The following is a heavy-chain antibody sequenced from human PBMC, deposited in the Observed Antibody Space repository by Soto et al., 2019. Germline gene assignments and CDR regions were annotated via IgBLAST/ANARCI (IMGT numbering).Heavy chain of an antibody. J-gene: IGHJ4*02. V-gene: IGHV3-53*01. Sequence: PGGSLRLSCAASGFTVGRNYMSCVRQAPGKGLEWVSVIYSGGTTYYADSVKGRFTISRDNSKNTLYLQMNSLRAEDTAVYYSARGGGGVLRFDFWGQGTLVTVPA. D-gene: IGHD3-16*01. CDR2: IYSGGTT. CDR1: GFTVGRNY. CDR3: ARGGGGVLRFDF.